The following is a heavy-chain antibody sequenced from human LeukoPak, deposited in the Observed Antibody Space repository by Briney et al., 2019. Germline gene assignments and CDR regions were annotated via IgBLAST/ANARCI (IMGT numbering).Heavy chain of an antibody. V-gene: IGHV3-23*01. CDR2: ISGSGGST. CDR3: AKPSTGVVGDLFDY. J-gene: IGHJ4*02. Sequence: PGGTLRLSCAASGFTFDDYAMHWVRQAPGKGLEWVSAISGSGGSTYYADSVKGRFTISRDNSKNTLYLQMNSLRAEDTAVYYCAKPSTGVVGDLFDYWGQGTLVTVSS. D-gene: IGHD1-26*01. CDR1: GFTFDDYA.